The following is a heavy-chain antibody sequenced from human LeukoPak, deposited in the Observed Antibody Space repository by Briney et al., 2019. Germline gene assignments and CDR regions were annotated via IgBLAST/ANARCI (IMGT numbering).Heavy chain of an antibody. D-gene: IGHD3-10*01. CDR2: IYYSGST. J-gene: IGHJ4*02. V-gene: IGHV4-59*01. Sequence: PSETLSLTCTVSGGSISSYYWSWIRQPPGKGLEWIGYIYYSGSTNYNPSLKSRVTISVDTSKNQFSLKLSSVTAADTAVYYCARGYGSGSYYMNFDYWGQGTLVTVSS. CDR3: ARGYGSGSYYMNFDY. CDR1: GGSISSYY.